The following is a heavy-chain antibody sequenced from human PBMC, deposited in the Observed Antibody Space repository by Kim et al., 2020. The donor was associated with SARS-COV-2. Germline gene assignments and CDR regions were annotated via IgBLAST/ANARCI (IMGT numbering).Heavy chain of an antibody. CDR3: ARGKYHWGSSGPDY. V-gene: IGHV1-2*06. CDR2: INPNSGGT. CDR1: GYTFTGYY. Sequence: ASVKVSCKASGYTFTGYYMHWVRQAPGQGLEWMGRINPNSGGTNYAQKFQGRVTMTRDTSISTAYMELSRLRSDDTAVYYCARGKYHWGSSGPDYWGQGTLVTVSS. J-gene: IGHJ4*02. D-gene: IGHD6-19*01.